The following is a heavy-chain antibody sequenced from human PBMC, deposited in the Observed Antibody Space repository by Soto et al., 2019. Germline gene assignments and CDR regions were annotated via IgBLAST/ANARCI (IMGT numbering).Heavy chain of an antibody. V-gene: IGHV1-46*01. J-gene: IGHJ3*02. Sequence: ASVKVSCKASGYTFTSYYMHWVRQAHGQGLEWMGIINPSGGSTSYAQKFQGRVTMTRDMSTSTVYMELSSLRSEDTAVYYCARSSGSYAFDIWGQGTMVTVSS. CDR1: GYTFTSYY. CDR3: ARSSGSYAFDI. CDR2: INPSGGST. D-gene: IGHD1-26*01.